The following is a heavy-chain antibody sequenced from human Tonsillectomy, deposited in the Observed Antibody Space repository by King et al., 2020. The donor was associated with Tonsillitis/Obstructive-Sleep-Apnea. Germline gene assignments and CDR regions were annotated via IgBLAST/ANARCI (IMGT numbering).Heavy chain of an antibody. CDR1: GFTFSSYG. CDR3: ARDESGDYYFDY. D-gene: IGHD4-17*01. CDR2: IWDDGSNK. Sequence: QLVQSGGGVVQPGRSLRLSCSASGFTFSSYGMHWVRQAPGKGLEWVAVIWDDGSNKYYADSVKGRFTISSDNSKNTMVLQMNSLRAEDTAVYYCARDESGDYYFDYWGQGTLVTVSS. V-gene: IGHV3-33*01. J-gene: IGHJ4*02.